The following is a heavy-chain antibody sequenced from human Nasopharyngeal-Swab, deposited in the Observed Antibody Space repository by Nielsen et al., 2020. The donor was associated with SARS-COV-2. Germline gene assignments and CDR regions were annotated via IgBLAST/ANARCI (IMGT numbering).Heavy chain of an antibody. CDR1: GFTFSNYA. CDR2: ISSNGGST. CDR3: AREGWGDYESFGDY. Sequence: GGSLRLSCAASGFTFSNYAMHWVRQVPGKGLEYVSAISSNGGSTYYANSVKGRFTISRDNSKNTLYLQMGSLRAEDMAVYYCAREGWGDYESFGDYWGQGTLVTVSS. D-gene: IGHD4-17*01. J-gene: IGHJ4*02. V-gene: IGHV3-64*01.